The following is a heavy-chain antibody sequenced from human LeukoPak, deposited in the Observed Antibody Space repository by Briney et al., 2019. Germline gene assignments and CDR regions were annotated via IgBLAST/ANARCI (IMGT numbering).Heavy chain of an antibody. J-gene: IGHJ3*02. CDR1: GGSISSYY. CDR3: ARTRPFGAFDI. CDR2: IYTSGST. Sequence: PSETLSLTCTVSGGSISSYYWSWIRQPPGKGLEWIGYIYTSGSTNYNPSLKSRVTISVDTSKNQFSLKLSSVTAADTAVYYCARTRPFGAFDIWGQGTMVTVSS. D-gene: IGHD3-16*01. V-gene: IGHV4-4*09.